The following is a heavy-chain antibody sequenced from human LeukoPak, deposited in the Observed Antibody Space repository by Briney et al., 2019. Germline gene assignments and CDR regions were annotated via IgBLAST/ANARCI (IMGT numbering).Heavy chain of an antibody. D-gene: IGHD5-18*01. CDR1: GFIVSSNY. J-gene: IGHJ4*02. CDR2: IYSGGTT. CDR3: ARRGYTYGPEFDY. V-gene: IGHV3-66*02. Sequence: GGSLRLSCAASGFIVSSNYMSWVRQAPGKGLEGGSVIYSGGTTYYAASVKGRFTISRDNSKNTLYLQMNSLRAEDTAVYYCARRGYTYGPEFDYWGQGTLVTVSS.